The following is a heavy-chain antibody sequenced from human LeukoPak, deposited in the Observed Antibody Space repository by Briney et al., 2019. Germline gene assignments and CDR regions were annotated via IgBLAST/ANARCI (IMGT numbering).Heavy chain of an antibody. CDR2: ISYDGSNK. V-gene: IGHV3-30-3*01. Sequence: PGRSLRLSCAASGFTFSSYAMHWVRQAPGKGLEWVAVISYDGSNKYYADSVKGRFTISRDNSKNTLYLQMNSLRAEDTAVYYCARDMVRGVIITFSLSLDYWGQGTLVTVSS. CDR3: ARDMVRGVIITFSLSLDY. J-gene: IGHJ4*02. CDR1: GFTFSSYA. D-gene: IGHD3-10*01.